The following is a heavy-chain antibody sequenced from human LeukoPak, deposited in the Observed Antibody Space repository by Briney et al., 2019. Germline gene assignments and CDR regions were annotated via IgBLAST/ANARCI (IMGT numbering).Heavy chain of an antibody. J-gene: IGHJ3*02. CDR3: ARCGYCSSTSCSRGAFDI. D-gene: IGHD2-2*01. Sequence: ASVKVSCKASGYTFTGYYMHWVRQAPGQGLEWMGWINPNSGGTNYAQKFQGWVTMTRDTSISTAYTELSRLRSDDTAVYYCARCGYCSSTSCSRGAFDIWGQGTMVTVSS. CDR1: GYTFTGYY. V-gene: IGHV1-2*04. CDR2: INPNSGGT.